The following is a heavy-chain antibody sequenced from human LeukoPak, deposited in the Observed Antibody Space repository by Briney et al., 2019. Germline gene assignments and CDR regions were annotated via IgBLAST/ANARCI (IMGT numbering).Heavy chain of an antibody. CDR1: GFTFSSYA. Sequence: PRGSLRLSCAASGFTFSSYAMHWVRQAPGKGLEYVSAISSNGGSTYYANSVKGRFTISRDNSKNTLYLQMGSLRAEDMAVYYCARFGNGDAFDIWGQGTMVTVSS. CDR3: ARFGNGDAFDI. V-gene: IGHV3-64*01. J-gene: IGHJ3*02. D-gene: IGHD2-8*01. CDR2: ISSNGGST.